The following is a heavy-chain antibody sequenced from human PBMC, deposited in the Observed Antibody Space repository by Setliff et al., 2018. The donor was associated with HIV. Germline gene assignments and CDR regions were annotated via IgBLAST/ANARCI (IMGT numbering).Heavy chain of an antibody. CDR1: GYNFGSYF. Sequence: GASVKVSCKASGYNFGSYFMHWVRQAPGKGLEWMGRIDPEDGETIYGAKFQGRFTISRDNSKNTLYLQMSSLRAEDTAVYYCVKDKRYSSSWFDYWGQGTLVTVS. V-gene: IGHV1-46*01. CDR3: VKDKRYSSSWFDY. D-gene: IGHD6-13*01. CDR2: IDPEDGET. J-gene: IGHJ4*02.